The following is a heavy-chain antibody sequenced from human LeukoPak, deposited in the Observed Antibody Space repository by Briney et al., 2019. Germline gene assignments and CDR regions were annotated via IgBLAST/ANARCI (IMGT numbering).Heavy chain of an antibody. CDR3: ARREPTGGYDY. V-gene: IGHV5-10-1*01. CDR1: GDSFTSYW. Sequence: GESLKISCKGSGDSFTSYWITWVRQMPGKGLEWVGRIDPSDSYTNYSPSFQGHVTISVDKSITTAYLQWSSLKASDIAMYYCARREPTGGYDYWGQGTLVTVSS. D-gene: IGHD1-14*01. J-gene: IGHJ4*02. CDR2: IDPSDSYT.